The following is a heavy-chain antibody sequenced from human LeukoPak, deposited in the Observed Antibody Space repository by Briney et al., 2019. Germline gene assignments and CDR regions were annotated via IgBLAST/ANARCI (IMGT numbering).Heavy chain of an antibody. CDR3: ARDHGYSYGFDY. CDR2: ISSSSSYI. CDR1: GFTFSSYR. V-gene: IGHV3-21*01. J-gene: IGHJ4*02. Sequence: SGGSLRLSCATSGFTFSSYRMNWVRQAPGKGLEWVSSISSSSSYIYYADSVKGRFTISRDNAKNSLYLQMNSPRAEDTAVYYCARDHGYSYGFDYWGQGTLVTVSS. D-gene: IGHD5-18*01.